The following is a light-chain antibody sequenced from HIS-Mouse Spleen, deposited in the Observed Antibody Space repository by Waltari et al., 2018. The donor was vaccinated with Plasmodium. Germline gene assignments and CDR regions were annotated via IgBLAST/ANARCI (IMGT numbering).Light chain of an antibody. CDR3: QQRSNWPSLT. J-gene: IGKJ4*01. CDR2: DAS. V-gene: IGKV3-11*01. Sequence: EIVLTQSPATLSLSPGERATLSCRASQSVSSYLAWYQQKPGQAPRLLIYDASNRATGIPARCSGSVSGTDFTLTISSLEPEDFAVYYCQQRSNWPSLTFGGGTKVEIK. CDR1: QSVSSY.